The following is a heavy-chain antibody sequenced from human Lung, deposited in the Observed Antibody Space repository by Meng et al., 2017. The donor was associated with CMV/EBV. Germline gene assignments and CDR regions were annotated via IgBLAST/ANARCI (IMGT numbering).Heavy chain of an antibody. Sequence: GGSLRLSXAASGLTLSTYGIHWVRQAPGKGLEWVAFIRYDGGKKEYVDSVKGRFTISRDNSKNTVNLQMNSLRAEDTAVYYCAKDSGRGGHLWFRGVDYWGQGTLVTVSS. CDR1: GLTLSTYG. CDR2: IRYDGGKK. D-gene: IGHD3-10*01. CDR3: AKDSGRGGHLWFRGVDY. J-gene: IGHJ4*02. V-gene: IGHV3-30*02.